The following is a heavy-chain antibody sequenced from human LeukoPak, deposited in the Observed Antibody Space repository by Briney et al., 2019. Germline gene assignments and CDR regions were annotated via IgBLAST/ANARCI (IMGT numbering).Heavy chain of an antibody. CDR3: ARAWAVRIAAAGEGRWFDP. Sequence: ASVKVSCKASGYTFTSYDINWVRQATGQGLEWMGWMNPNSGNTGYAQKFQGRVTITRNTSISTAYMELSSLRSEDTAVYYCARAWAVRIAAAGEGRWFDPWGQGTLVTVSS. J-gene: IGHJ5*02. V-gene: IGHV1-8*03. CDR2: MNPNSGNT. CDR1: GYTFTSYD. D-gene: IGHD6-13*01.